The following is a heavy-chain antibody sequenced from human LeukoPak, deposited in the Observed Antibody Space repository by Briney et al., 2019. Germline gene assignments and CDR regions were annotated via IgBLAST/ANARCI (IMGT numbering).Heavy chain of an antibody. CDR1: GYSISSGYY. V-gene: IGHV4-38-2*02. J-gene: IGHJ1*01. Sequence: SETLSLTCTVSGYSISSGYYWGWIRQPPGKGLEGIGSIYDSGSTYYNPSLKSRVTISVDTSKNQFSLKLSSVTAADAAVYYCGRWESDEYFQHWGQGTLVTVSS. D-gene: IGHD1-26*01. CDR3: GRWESDEYFQH. CDR2: IYDSGST.